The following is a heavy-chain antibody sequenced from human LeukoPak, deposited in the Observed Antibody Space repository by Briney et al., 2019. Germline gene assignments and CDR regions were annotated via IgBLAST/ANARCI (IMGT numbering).Heavy chain of an antibody. Sequence: GGSLRLSCAASGFTFSSYGMHWVRQAPGRGLEWVAVISYDGSNKYYADSVKGRFTISRDNSKNTLYLQMNSLRAEDTAVYYCAKDQRPRHCSGGSCYLPFDYWGQGNLVTVSS. D-gene: IGHD2-15*01. CDR3: AKDQRPRHCSGGSCYLPFDY. CDR1: GFTFSSYG. J-gene: IGHJ4*02. V-gene: IGHV3-30*18. CDR2: ISYDGSNK.